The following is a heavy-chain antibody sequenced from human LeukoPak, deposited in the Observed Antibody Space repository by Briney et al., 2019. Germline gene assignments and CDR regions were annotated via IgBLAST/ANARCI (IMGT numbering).Heavy chain of an antibody. CDR3: ARDPSTLIVGALFDY. D-gene: IGHD1-26*01. Sequence: PGGSLRLSCAASGFTFSSYAMHWVRQAPGKGLEWVAVISYDGSNKYYADSVKGRFTISGDNSKNTLYLQMNSLRAEDTAVYYCARDPSTLIVGALFDYWGQGTLVTVSS. CDR1: GFTFSSYA. CDR2: ISYDGSNK. V-gene: IGHV3-30-3*01. J-gene: IGHJ4*02.